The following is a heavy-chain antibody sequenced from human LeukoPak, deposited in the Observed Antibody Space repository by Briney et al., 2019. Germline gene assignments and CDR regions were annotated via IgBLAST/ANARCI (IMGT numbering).Heavy chain of an antibody. Sequence: GGSLRLSCAASGFTFSTHDLNWVRQAPGKGLEWVTSIKQDGSEKNYVDSVKGRFSISRDNAKNSLYLQMNSLRVDDTAVYYCARGATMADWGQGALVTVSS. D-gene: IGHD5-24*01. CDR3: ARGATMAD. CDR2: IKQDGSEK. V-gene: IGHV3-7*01. CDR1: GFTFSTHD. J-gene: IGHJ4*02.